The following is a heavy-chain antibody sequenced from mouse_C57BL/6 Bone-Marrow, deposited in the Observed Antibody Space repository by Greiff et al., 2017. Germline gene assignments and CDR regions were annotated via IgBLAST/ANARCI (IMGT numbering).Heavy chain of an antibody. Sequence: VQLQQSGAELVKPGASVKISCKASGYAFSSYWMNWVKQRPGKGLEWIGQIYPGDGDTNYNGKFKGKATLTADKSSSTAYMQLSRLASEDSAVYFCARLILRYYAMDYWGQGTSVTVSS. V-gene: IGHV1-80*01. CDR3: ARLILRYYAMDY. CDR1: GYAFSSYW. CDR2: IYPGDGDT. J-gene: IGHJ4*01. D-gene: IGHD1-1*01.